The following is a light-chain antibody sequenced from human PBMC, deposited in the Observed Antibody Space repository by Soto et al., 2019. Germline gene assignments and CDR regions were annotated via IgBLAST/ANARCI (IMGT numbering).Light chain of an antibody. CDR2: GAS. CDR1: QSVNSIY. V-gene: IGKV3-20*01. Sequence: PGERATLSCRASQSVNSIYLAWYQQKPGQPPRLLIQGASSRATGIPDRFSGSGSGTDFTLTISRLEPEDFAVYYCQQLGNSQWTFCQGTKVESK. CDR3: QQLGNSQWT. J-gene: IGKJ1*01.